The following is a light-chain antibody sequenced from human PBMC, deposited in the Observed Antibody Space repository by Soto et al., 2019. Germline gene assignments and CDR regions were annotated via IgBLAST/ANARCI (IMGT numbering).Light chain of an antibody. CDR3: QSYDSSLSGNVV. CDR2: GNS. J-gene: IGLJ2*01. V-gene: IGLV1-40*01. CDR1: SSNIGAGYD. Sequence: QSVLTQPPSVSGAPGQRVTISCTGSSSNIGAGYDVHWYQQLPGTAPKLLIYGNSNRPSRVPDRFSGSKSGTSASLAITGLQAEDEADYYCQSYDSSLSGNVVFGGGTRSPS.